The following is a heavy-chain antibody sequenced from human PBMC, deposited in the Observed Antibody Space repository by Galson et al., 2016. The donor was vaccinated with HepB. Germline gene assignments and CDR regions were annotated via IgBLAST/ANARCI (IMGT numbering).Heavy chain of an antibody. J-gene: IGHJ4*02. CDR2: MNPDSGRT. CDR1: GYTFTRCD. D-gene: IGHD4-17*01. Sequence: SVKVSCKASGYTFTRCDINWVRQATGQGLEWLGWMNPDSGRTGSAQKFQGRVTITRDTSISPASLELSSLTSEDTGVYFCARGRDYGDNPFDDWGQGTLVAVSS. CDR3: ARGRDYGDNPFDD. V-gene: IGHV1-8*03.